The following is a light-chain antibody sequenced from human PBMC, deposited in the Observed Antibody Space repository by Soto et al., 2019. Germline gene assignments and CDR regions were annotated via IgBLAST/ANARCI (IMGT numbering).Light chain of an antibody. CDR2: GAS. CDR1: QSISNN. CDR3: QQYNNWPPSYT. J-gene: IGKJ2*01. Sequence: EIVMTQSPATLSVSPGERATLSCRASQSISNNLAWYQQKPGQAPRLLIYGASSRATGIPDRFSGSGSGTDFTLTISRLEPEDFAVYYCQQYNNWPPSYTFGQGTKVDIK. V-gene: IGKV3D-15*01.